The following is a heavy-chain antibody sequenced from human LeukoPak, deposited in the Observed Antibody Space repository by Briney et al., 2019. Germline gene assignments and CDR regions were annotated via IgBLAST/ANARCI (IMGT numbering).Heavy chain of an antibody. D-gene: IGHD3-22*01. CDR3: AGRYDSSGYPLH. V-gene: IGHV3-53*01. CDR1: GFSVSSNY. Sequence: GGSLRLSCAASGFSVSSNYVSWVRQAPGKGLEWGSVIYSGGTTYYADSIKGRFTISRDNSKNTLYLQMNSLRAEDTAVYYCAGRYDSSGYPLHWGQGTLVTVSS. CDR2: IYSGGTT. J-gene: IGHJ4*02.